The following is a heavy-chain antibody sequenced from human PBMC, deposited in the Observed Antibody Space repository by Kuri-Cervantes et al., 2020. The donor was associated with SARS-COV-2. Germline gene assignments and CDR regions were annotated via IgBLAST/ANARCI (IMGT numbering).Heavy chain of an antibody. V-gene: IGHV1-69*13. Sequence: SVKVSCKASGGTFSSYAISWVRRAPGQGLEWMGGIIPIFGTANYAQKFQGRVTITADESTSTAYMELSSLRSEDTAVYYCAADDSSGYFGYFDLWGRGTLVTVSS. CDR1: GGTFSSYA. J-gene: IGHJ2*01. D-gene: IGHD3-22*01. CDR2: IIPIFGTA. CDR3: AADDSSGYFGYFDL.